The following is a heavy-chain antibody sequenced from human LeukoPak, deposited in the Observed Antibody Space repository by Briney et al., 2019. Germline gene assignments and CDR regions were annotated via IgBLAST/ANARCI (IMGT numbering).Heavy chain of an antibody. CDR1: GGSFSGYY. CDR2: INHSGST. V-gene: IGHV4-34*01. Sequence: PSETLSLTCAVYGGSFSGYYWSWIRRPPGKGLEWIGEINHSGSTNYNPSLKSRVTISVNTSKNQFSLKLSSVTAADTAVYYCAREGPHRKYFQHWGQGTLVTVSS. J-gene: IGHJ1*01. CDR3: AREGPHRKYFQH.